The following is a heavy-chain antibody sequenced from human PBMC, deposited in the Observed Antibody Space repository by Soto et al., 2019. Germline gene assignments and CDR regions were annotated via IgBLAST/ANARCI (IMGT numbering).Heavy chain of an antibody. D-gene: IGHD2-15*01. Sequence: ASVKVSCKASVYTYTSYAIHWVRQAPGQRLEWMGWINAGNGNTKYSQKFQGRVTITRDTSASTAYMELSSLRSEDTAVYYCARDLGGWPDYWGQGTLVTSPQ. V-gene: IGHV1-3*01. CDR1: VYTYTSYA. CDR2: INAGNGNT. J-gene: IGHJ4*02. CDR3: ARDLGGWPDY.